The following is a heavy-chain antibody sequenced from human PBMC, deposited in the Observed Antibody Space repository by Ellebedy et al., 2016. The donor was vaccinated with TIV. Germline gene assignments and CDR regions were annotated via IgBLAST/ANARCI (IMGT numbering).Heavy chain of an antibody. CDR1: GDSIRSYY. D-gene: IGHD3-10*01. J-gene: IGHJ4*02. CDR2: IYYSGST. CDR3: ARREGYYGSGSYYAN. Sequence: MPSETLSLTCTVSGDSIRSYYLSWIRQAPGKGLEWIGYIYYSGSTNYNPSLKSLVTISIDTSKNQFSLKLSSVTAADTAVYYCARREGYYGSGSYYANWGQGTLVTVSS. V-gene: IGHV4-59*01.